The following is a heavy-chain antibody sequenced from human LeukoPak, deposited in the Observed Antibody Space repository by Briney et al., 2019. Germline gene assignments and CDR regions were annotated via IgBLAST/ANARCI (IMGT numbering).Heavy chain of an antibody. J-gene: IGHJ4*02. D-gene: IGHD2-15*01. Sequence: GGSLKIYCKGSGYSFTTYLIGWVRQMPGKGLEVMGVIYPYDSDTRYSPSFQGQVSISVDKSISTAYLQWSSLKASDTAMFYCARLGYCSSGLCYGGDYWGQGTLVTVSS. CDR1: GYSFTTYL. V-gene: IGHV5-51*01. CDR2: IYPYDSDT. CDR3: ARLGYCSSGLCYGGDY.